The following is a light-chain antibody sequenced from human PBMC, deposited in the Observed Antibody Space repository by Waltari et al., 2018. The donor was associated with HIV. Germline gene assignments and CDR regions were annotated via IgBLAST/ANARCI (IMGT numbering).Light chain of an antibody. CDR3: ERYGSSPYT. CDR2: GAS. J-gene: IGKJ2*01. Sequence: EIVLTQSPGTLSLSPGERATLSCRASHSVNSRHLAWYQQKPGQAPRLLIYGASSRATGIPDRFSGSGSGTDFTLTISRLEPEDFAVFYCERYGSSPYTLGQGTRLEIK. CDR1: HSVNSRH. V-gene: IGKV3-20*01.